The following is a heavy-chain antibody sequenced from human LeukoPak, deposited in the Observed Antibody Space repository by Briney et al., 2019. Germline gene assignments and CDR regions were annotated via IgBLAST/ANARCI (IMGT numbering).Heavy chain of an antibody. CDR1: GGSISSYY. Sequence: SETLSLTXTVSGGSISSYYWSWIRQPPGKGLEWIGYIYYSGSTNYNPSLKSRVTISVDTSKNQFSLKLSSVTAADTAVYYCARDPSRSVDAFDIWGQGTMVTVSS. J-gene: IGHJ3*02. D-gene: IGHD4-17*01. CDR3: ARDPSRSVDAFDI. V-gene: IGHV4-59*01. CDR2: IYYSGST.